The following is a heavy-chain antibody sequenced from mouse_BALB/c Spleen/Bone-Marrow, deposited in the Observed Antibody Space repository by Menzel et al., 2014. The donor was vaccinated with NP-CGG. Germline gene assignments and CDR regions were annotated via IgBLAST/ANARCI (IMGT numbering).Heavy chain of an antibody. V-gene: IGHV1S29*02. CDR2: IYPYNGGT. Sequence: VQLQQSGPELVKPGASVKISCKASGYTFTDYNMHWVKQSHGRSLEWIGYIYPYNGGTGYNQKFKSKATLTVDNSSSTAYMKLRSLTSEDSAVYYCARGWLLSWFAYWGQGTLVTVSA. D-gene: IGHD2-3*01. CDR1: GYTFTDYN. J-gene: IGHJ3*01. CDR3: ARGWLLSWFAY.